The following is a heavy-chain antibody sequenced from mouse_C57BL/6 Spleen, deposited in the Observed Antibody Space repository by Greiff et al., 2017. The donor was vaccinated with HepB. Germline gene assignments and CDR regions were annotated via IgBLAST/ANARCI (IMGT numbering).Heavy chain of an antibody. D-gene: IGHD1-1*01. J-gene: IGHJ3*01. Sequence: QVHVKQPGAELVRPGSSVKLSCKASGYTFTSYWMHWVKQRPIQGLEWIGNIDPSDSETHYNQKFKDKATLTVDKSSSTAYMQLSSLTSEDSAVYYCALITTVVARDWFAYWGQGTLVTVSA. V-gene: IGHV1-52*01. CDR3: ALITTVVARDWFAY. CDR2: IDPSDSET. CDR1: GYTFTSYW.